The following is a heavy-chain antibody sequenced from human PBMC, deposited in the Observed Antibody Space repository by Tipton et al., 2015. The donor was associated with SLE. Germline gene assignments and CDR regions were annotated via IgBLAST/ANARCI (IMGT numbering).Heavy chain of an antibody. J-gene: IGHJ3*01. CDR1: GGSISSSSYY. V-gene: IGHV4-39*07. D-gene: IGHD2-2*01. CDR3: ARTMPLNGFDV. CDR2: IYVTRGT. Sequence: TLSLTCTVSGGSISSSSYYWGWIRQPPGKGLEWIGRIYVTRGTDYNPSLKSRVTISLDTSKNQFSLKLSSVTAADTAVYYCARTMPLNGFDVWGQGTMVTVSS.